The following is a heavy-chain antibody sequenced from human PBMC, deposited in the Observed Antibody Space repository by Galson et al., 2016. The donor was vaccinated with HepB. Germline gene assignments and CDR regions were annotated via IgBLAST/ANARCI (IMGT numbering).Heavy chain of an antibody. Sequence: SLRLSCAASGFTFRSYAMSWVRQAPGKGLEWLSSIGGGGGSTYYADSVKGRFTISRDNSKNTLYLQMNSLRVDDTAVYYCAKGRVPVIPAAPHFDYWGQGTLVSVSS. CDR1: GFTFRSYA. D-gene: IGHD2-2*01. V-gene: IGHV3-23*01. CDR3: AKGRVPVIPAAPHFDY. CDR2: IGGGGGST. J-gene: IGHJ4*02.